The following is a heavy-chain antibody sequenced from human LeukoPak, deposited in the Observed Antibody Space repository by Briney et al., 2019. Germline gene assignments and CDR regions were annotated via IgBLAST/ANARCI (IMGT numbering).Heavy chain of an antibody. CDR3: ARGPSSGWYDWFDP. D-gene: IGHD6-19*01. J-gene: IGHJ5*02. V-gene: IGHV1-69*06. Sequence: SVKVSCKASGGTFSSYAISWVRQAPGQGLEWMGGIIPIFGTANYAQKFQGRVTITADKSTSTAYMELSSLRSEDTAVYYCARGPSSGWYDWFDPWGLGTLVTVSS. CDR2: IIPIFGTA. CDR1: GGTFSSYA.